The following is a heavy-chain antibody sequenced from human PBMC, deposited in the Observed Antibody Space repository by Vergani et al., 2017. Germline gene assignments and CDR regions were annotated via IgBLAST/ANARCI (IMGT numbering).Heavy chain of an antibody. CDR3: AGERVSHYYDSSGYYSRTSNY. CDR2: ISSSSSYI. CDR1: GFTFSSYS. Sequence: EVQLVESGGGLVKPGGSLRLSCAASGFTFSSYSMNWVRQAPGKGLEWVSSISSSSSYIYYADSVKGRFTISRDNAKNSLYLQMNSLRAEDTAVYYCAGERVSHYYDSSGYYSRTSNYWGQGTLVTVSS. D-gene: IGHD3-22*01. J-gene: IGHJ4*02. V-gene: IGHV3-21*01.